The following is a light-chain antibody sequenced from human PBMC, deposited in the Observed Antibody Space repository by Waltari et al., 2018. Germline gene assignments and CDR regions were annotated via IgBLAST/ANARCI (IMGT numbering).Light chain of an antibody. J-gene: IGKJ1*01. CDR1: QSVSNN. CDR3: QQYNNWPPWT. V-gene: IGKV3D-15*01. CDR2: GAS. Sequence: EIVMTQSPSTLSVSPGERATLFCRASQSVSNNVAWYQHIPGQAPRLLIQGASTRAPGIPARFSSSGSGTEFTLTISSLQSEDFAVYYCQQYNNWPPWTFGQGTKVEIK.